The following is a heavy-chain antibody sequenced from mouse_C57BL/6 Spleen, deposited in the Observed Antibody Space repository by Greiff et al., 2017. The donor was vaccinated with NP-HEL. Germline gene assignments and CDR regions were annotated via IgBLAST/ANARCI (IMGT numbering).Heavy chain of an antibody. V-gene: IGHV1-66*01. CDR2: IYPGSGNT. J-gene: IGHJ4*01. CDR1: GYSFTSYY. D-gene: IGHD2-4*01. Sequence: QVQLQQSGPELVKPGASVKISCKASGYSFTSYYIHWVKQRPGQGLEWIGWIYPGSGNTKYNEKFKGKATLTADTSSSTAYMQLSSLTSEDSAVYYCARREVSLRQGGYYAMDYWGQGTSVTVSS. CDR3: ARREVSLRQGGYYAMDY.